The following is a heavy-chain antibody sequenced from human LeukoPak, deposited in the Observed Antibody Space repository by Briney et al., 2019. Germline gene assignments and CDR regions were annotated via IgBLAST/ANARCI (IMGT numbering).Heavy chain of an antibody. CDR3: AKGVGYCSGGSCQQFDY. CDR1: GFTFSGYG. D-gene: IGHD2-15*01. CDR2: ISGSGGST. Sequence: GGTLRLSCAASGFTFSGYGMSWVRQAPGKGLKWVSAISGSGGSTYHADSVKGRITISRDNSKNTLYLQMNSLRAEDTAVYYCAKGVGYCSGGSCQQFDYGGQGTLVTVSS. J-gene: IGHJ4*02. V-gene: IGHV3-23*01.